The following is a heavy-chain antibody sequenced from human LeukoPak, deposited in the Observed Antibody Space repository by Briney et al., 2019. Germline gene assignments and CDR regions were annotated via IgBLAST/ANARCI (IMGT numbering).Heavy chain of an antibody. V-gene: IGHV1-69*06. CDR2: IIPIFGTA. Sequence: SVKVSCKASGGTFSSYAISWVRRAPGQGLEWMGGIIPIFGTANYAQKFQGRVTITADKSTSTAYMELSSLRSEDTAVYYCARGGEDCSSTSCYSNYFDYWGQGTLVTVSS. CDR3: ARGGEDCSSTSCYSNYFDY. D-gene: IGHD2-2*01. J-gene: IGHJ4*02. CDR1: GGTFSSYA.